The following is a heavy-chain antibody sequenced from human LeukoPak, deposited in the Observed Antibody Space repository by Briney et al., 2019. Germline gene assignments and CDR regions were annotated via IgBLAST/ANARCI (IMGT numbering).Heavy chain of an antibody. D-gene: IGHD6-13*01. Sequence: SETQSLTCTVSDVSLSTGYYYWNWIRQPPGKGLEWIGYISYSGSTYYNPSLKSRVAISVDTSKNQFSLKLTFLTAADTAVYYCARESYSRYYYFDYWGQGTLGTVSS. CDR1: DVSLSTGYYY. CDR3: ARESYSRYYYFDY. V-gene: IGHV4-30-4*01. J-gene: IGHJ4*02. CDR2: ISYSGST.